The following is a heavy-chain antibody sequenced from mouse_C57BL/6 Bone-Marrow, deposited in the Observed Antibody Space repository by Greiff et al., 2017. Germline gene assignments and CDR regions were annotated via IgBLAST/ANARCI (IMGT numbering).Heavy chain of an antibody. V-gene: IGHV5-6*02. CDR2: ISSGGSYT. Sequence: DVKLVESGGDLVKPGGSLKLSCAASGFTFSSYGMSWVRQTPDKRLEWVATISSGGSYTYYPDSVKGRFTISRDNAKNTLYRQMSSLKSEDTAMYDCARPGPVYAMDYWGQGTSVTVSS. CDR1: GFTFSSYG. CDR3: ARPGPVYAMDY. J-gene: IGHJ4*01.